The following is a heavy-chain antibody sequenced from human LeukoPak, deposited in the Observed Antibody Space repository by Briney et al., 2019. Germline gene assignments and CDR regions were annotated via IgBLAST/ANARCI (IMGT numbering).Heavy chain of an antibody. CDR1: GFTFSSYG. Sequence: GRSLRLSCAASGFTFSSYGMHWVRQAPGKGLEWVAVIWYDGSNKYYADSVKGRFTISRDNSKNTLYLQMNSLRAEDTAVYYCAREYCSDGSCYRPRYYGMDVWGQGTTVTVSS. D-gene: IGHD2-15*01. CDR3: AREYCSDGSCYRPRYYGMDV. J-gene: IGHJ6*02. V-gene: IGHV3-33*01. CDR2: IWYDGSNK.